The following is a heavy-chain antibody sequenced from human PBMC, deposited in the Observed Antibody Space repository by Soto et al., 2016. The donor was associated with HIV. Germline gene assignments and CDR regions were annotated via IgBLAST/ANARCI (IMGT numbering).Heavy chain of an antibody. J-gene: IGHJ6*02. CDR1: GGTFSSYA. CDR2: IIPIFGTA. V-gene: IGHV1-69*13. Sequence: QVQLVQSGAEVKKPGSSVKVSCKASGGTFSSYAISWVRQAPGQGLEWMGGIIPIFGTANYAQKFQGRVTITADESTSTAYMELSRLRSDDTAVYYCARDASYYYGMDVWGQGTTVTVSS. CDR3: ARDASYYYGMDV.